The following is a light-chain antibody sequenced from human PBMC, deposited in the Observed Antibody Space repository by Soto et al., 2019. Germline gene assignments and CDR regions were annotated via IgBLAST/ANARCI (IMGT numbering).Light chain of an antibody. CDR2: EVS. V-gene: IGLV2-14*01. Sequence: QSVLTQPASVSGSPGQSITISCTGTSSDVGGYNYVSWYRQHPGKVPKLMIYEVSNRPSGVSNRFSGSKSGNTASLTISGLQAEDEADYYCSSYTNFYTVLFGGGTKVTVL. CDR3: SSYTNFYTVL. J-gene: IGLJ2*01. CDR1: SSDVGGYNY.